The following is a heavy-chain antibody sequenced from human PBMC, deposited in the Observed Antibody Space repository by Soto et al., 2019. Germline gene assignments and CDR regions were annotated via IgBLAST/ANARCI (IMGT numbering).Heavy chain of an antibody. V-gene: IGHV4-39*01. D-gene: IGHD3-3*01. CDR2: IFYSGST. Sequence: SETLSLTCTVSGDSIARSNFYWGWIRQPPGKGLEWLGSIFYSGSTVYNPALKSRVTISVDTSKNQFSLKLSSVTAADTAVYYCARRNYDFWSGYYMGYYYYGMDVWGQGTTVTVSS. CDR3: ARRNYDFWSGYYMGYYYYGMDV. CDR1: GDSIARSNFY. J-gene: IGHJ6*02.